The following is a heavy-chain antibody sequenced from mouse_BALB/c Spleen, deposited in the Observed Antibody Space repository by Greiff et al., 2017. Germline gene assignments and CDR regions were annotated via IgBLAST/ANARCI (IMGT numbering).Heavy chain of an antibody. CDR2: ISSGSSTI. CDR3: ARSLTGTAY. Sequence: DVHLVESGGGLVQPGGSRKLSCAASGFTFSSFGMHWVRQAPEKGLEWVAYISSGSSTIYYADTVKGRFTISRDNPKNTLFLQMTSLRSEDTAMYYCARSLTGTAYWGQGTLVTVSA. CDR1: GFTFSSFG. D-gene: IGHD4-1*01. J-gene: IGHJ3*01. V-gene: IGHV5-17*02.